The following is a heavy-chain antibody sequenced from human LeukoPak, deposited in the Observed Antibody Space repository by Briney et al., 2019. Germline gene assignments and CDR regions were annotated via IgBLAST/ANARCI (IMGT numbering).Heavy chain of an antibody. Sequence: ASVKVSCKASGYTFTSYYMHRVRQAPGRGLEWMGIINPSGGSTSYAQKFQGRVTMTRDTSTSTVYMELSSLRSEDTAVYYCANVFYGNWFDPWGQGTLVTVSS. CDR2: INPSGGST. V-gene: IGHV1-46*01. CDR3: ANVFYGNWFDP. J-gene: IGHJ5*02. CDR1: GYTFTSYY. D-gene: IGHD4-17*01.